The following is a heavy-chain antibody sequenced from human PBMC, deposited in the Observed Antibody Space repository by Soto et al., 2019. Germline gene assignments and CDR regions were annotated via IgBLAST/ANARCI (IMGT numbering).Heavy chain of an antibody. CDR2: IYPDDSET. D-gene: IGHD4-17*01. CDR1: GYTFSRFW. J-gene: IGHJ5*01. CDR3: SIQENYGDYGAWLDS. Sequence: GEALKISCVGSGYTFSRFWIASVRQLPGKGLEWMGIIYPDDSETGYSPSFQGQVTISADRSLNAVYLQWTSLKASDNAMFYCSIQENYGDYGAWLDSSGLRTRVTVS. V-gene: IGHV5-51*01.